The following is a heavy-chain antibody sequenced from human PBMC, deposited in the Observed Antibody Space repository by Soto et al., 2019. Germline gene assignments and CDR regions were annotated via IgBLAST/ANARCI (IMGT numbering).Heavy chain of an antibody. CDR3: ARLGQGGYVQGMDV. J-gene: IGHJ6*04. V-gene: IGHV5-51*01. CDR2: IDPADSET. Sequence: GESLKISCNCSGYSFITYWIAWVRQKPGKGLEWMGIIDPADSETKYSPSFQGQVTISADKSINTAYLQWSSLKASDTAMYYCARLGQGGYVQGMDVWGKGTTVTVSS. D-gene: IGHD5-12*01. CDR1: GYSFITYW.